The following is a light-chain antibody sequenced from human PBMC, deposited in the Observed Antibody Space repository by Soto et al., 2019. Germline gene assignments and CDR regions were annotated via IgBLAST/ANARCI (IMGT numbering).Light chain of an antibody. J-gene: IGKJ2*01. Sequence: EIVMTQSPATLSVSPGERAALSCRASQSVSSNFAWYQRKPGQAPRLLIYNASTRATGIPARFSGSGSGTDVTLTIRSLQSDDFAVYYWQQYNNWPYTIGTGTKLEIK. CDR1: QSVSSN. CDR3: QQYNNWPYT. V-gene: IGKV3-15*01. CDR2: NAS.